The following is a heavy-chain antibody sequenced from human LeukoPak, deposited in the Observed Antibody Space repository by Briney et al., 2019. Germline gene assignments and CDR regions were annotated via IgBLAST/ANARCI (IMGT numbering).Heavy chain of an antibody. CDR3: ARRVCGDYRLNYFDY. D-gene: IGHD4-17*01. CDR2: IYYSGST. Sequence: PSETLSLTCTVSGGSISSYYWSWIRQPPGKGLEWIGYIYYSGSTNYNPSLKSRVTISVDTSKNQFSLKLSSVTAADTAVYYCARRVCGDYRLNYFDYWGQGTLVTVSS. CDR1: GGSISSYY. J-gene: IGHJ4*02. V-gene: IGHV4-59*08.